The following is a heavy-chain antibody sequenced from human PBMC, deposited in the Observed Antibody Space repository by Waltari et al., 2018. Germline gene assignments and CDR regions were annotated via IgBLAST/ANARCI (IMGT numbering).Heavy chain of an antibody. CDR2: IGYVGNKK. J-gene: IGHJ6*02. Sequence: QVQLVESGGGVVQPGRSLRLSCAASGFNFSIYGLHWVRQAQGKGLEWVAVIGYVGNKKNYADSCQGRFSISRDNAKNTLYLQVNSPRDEDTAVYYCARGHKWVENLLVNYYGMDVWGQGTTVTVSS. CDR3: ARGHKWVENLLVNYYGMDV. V-gene: IGHV3-33*01. CDR1: GFNFSIYG. D-gene: IGHD3-3*02.